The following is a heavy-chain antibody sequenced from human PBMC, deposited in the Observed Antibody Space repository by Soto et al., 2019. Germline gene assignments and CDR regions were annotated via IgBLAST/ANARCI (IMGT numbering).Heavy chain of an antibody. CDR3: AREAVNGSGSYYKENWFDP. J-gene: IGHJ5*02. D-gene: IGHD3-10*01. V-gene: IGHV4-61*01. CDR1: GGSVSSGSYY. CDR2: IYYSGST. Sequence: SETLSLTCTVSGGSVSSGSYYWSWIRQPPGNGLEWIGYIYYSGSTNYNPSLKSRVTISVDTSKNQFSLKLRSVTAEDTGVYYCAREAVNGSGSYYKENWFDPWGQGTMVTVYS.